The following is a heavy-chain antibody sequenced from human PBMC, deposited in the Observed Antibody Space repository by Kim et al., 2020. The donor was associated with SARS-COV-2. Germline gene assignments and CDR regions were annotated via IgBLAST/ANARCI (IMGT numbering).Heavy chain of an antibody. V-gene: IGHV3-23*01. CDR1: GFTFGNYA. Sequence: GGSLRLSCAASGFTFGNYAINWVRQAPGKGLESVSAISNSGHSTYYADSVKGRFTISRDNSQNTVSLQMSSLRVEDSAVYYCAKRQVPSTTAPLESWGQGALVTVSS. CDR2: ISNSGHST. J-gene: IGHJ4*02. D-gene: IGHD1-1*01. CDR3: AKRQVPSTTAPLES.